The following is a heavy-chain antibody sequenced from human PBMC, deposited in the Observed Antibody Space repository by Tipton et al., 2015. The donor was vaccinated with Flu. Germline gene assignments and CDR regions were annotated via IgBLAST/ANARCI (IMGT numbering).Heavy chain of an antibody. CDR1: GDSTSSYY. Sequence: LRLSCTVSGDSTSSYYWSWIRQPPGKGLEWIGYMYYSGSTKYNPSLKSRVTISIDTSKNQFSLKLTSVTAADTAVYYCARDLKWSSAYYNPFGYWGQGILVTVSS. CDR2: MYYSGST. CDR3: ARDLKWSSAYYNPFGY. J-gene: IGHJ4*02. V-gene: IGHV4-59*01. D-gene: IGHD3-22*01.